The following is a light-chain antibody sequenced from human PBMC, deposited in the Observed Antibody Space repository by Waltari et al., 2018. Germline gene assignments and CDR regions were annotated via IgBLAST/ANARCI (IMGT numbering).Light chain of an antibody. V-gene: IGLV2-14*03. Sequence: QSVLPQPASVSGSPGQSITISCTGTSSDVGGYDYVYWYQQSPGKAPKLIIYDVVKRPSGVSTRFSASKSDNTASLTISGLQAEDEGDYYCCSYKRGATWVFGGGTALTVL. CDR3: CSYKRGATWV. CDR2: DVV. CDR1: SSDVGGYDY. J-gene: IGLJ3*02.